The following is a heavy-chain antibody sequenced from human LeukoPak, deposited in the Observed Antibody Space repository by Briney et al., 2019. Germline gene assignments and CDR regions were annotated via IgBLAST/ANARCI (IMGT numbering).Heavy chain of an antibody. CDR3: AINGCYRGVCAFDV. Sequence: PGGSLRLSCATSGFTFTSYGMNWVRQALGKGLEWVSYISNSAILYADSVKGRFTISRDNARNALYLQMNSLRAEDTAVYYCAINGCYRGVCAFDVWGQGTMVTVSS. CDR1: GFTFTSYG. CDR2: ISNSAI. D-gene: IGHD2-21*01. V-gene: IGHV3-48*01. J-gene: IGHJ3*01.